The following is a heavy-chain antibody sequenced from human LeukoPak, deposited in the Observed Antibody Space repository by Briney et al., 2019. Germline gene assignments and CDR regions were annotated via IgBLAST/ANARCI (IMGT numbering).Heavy chain of an antibody. V-gene: IGHV3-74*01. CDR1: GFIFTTYW. CDR2: VNTDGSDT. J-gene: IGHJ6*02. Sequence: GGSLRLSCAASGFIFTTYWMHWVRQAPGEGLVWVARVNTDGSDTNYADSVKGRFTISRDNAKNSLYLQMNSLRAEDTAVYYCARDDDVWGQGTTVTVSS. CDR3: ARDDDV.